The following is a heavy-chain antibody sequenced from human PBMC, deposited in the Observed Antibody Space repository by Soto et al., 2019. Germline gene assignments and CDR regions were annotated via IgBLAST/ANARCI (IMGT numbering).Heavy chain of an antibody. Sequence: DVKLVESGGGFVQPGDSLRLSCEVSGFTFSMYSMSWVRQSPGKGLEWVAKIPQDGVDGHYADSVKGRFTISRDNGKNSLYLQLNNLRAEDTAVYYCARDHLILPAHDFFYGSDVWGRGATVTVSS. D-gene: IGHD2-21*02. V-gene: IGHV3-7*03. CDR1: GFTFSMYS. J-gene: IGHJ6*02. CDR3: ARDHLILPAHDFFYGSDV. CDR2: IPQDGVDG.